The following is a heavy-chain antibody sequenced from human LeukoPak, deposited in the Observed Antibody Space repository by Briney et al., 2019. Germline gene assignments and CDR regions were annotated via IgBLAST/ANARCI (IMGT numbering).Heavy chain of an antibody. CDR2: ISYDGSNK. CDR1: GFTFSSYA. CDR3: ARSTLTHGRFVP. J-gene: IGHJ5*02. D-gene: IGHD1-26*01. V-gene: IGHV3-30-3*01. Sequence: PGRSLRLSCSASGFTFSSYAMHWVRQAPGKGLEGVAVISYDGSNKYYADSVKGRFTISRDNSKNTLHLQMNSLRAENTAVYYCARSTLTHGRFVPWGQGTLVTVSS.